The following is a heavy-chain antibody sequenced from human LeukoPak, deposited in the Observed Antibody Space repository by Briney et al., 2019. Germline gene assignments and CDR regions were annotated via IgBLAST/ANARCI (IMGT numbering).Heavy chain of an antibody. CDR2: TRNKANSYTT. D-gene: IGHD2-21*02. Sequence: GGSLRLSCAASGFTFSDHYMDWVRQAPGKGLEWVGRTRNKANSYTTEYGASVKGRFTISRDDSKNSLYLQMNSLKTEDTGVYYCTTDGYVEVTGMPFDYWGQGTLVSVSS. CDR3: TTDGYVEVTGMPFDY. CDR1: GFTFSDHY. V-gene: IGHV3-72*01. J-gene: IGHJ4*02.